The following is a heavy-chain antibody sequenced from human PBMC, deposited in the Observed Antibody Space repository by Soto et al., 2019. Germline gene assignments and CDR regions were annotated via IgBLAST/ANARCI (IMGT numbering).Heavy chain of an antibody. CDR3: ARAGKVAVRPGGIDY. Sequence: QVQLVQSGAEVKKPGASVKVSCKASGYTFTSYYMHWVRQAPGQGLEWMGIINPSGGSTSYAQKFNGIVNMTRAKSTSTVYIEQSRLRSEDTAVYYCARAGKVAVRPGGIDYWGQGTLVTVSS. J-gene: IGHJ4*02. V-gene: IGHV1-46*01. CDR2: INPSGGST. CDR1: GYTFTSYY. D-gene: IGHD6-6*01.